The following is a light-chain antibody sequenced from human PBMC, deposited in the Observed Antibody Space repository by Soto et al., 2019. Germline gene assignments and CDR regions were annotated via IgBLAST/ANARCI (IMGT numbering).Light chain of an antibody. V-gene: IGLV1-44*01. J-gene: IGLJ2*01. Sequence: QSVLTQPPSASGTPGQRVTISCSGSNSNIGDNTVNWFQQLPDTAPKLLISTNNQRPSGVPDRFSGSKSGTSASLAISGLQSEDEADYYCASWDDSLNGVVFGGGTKVTVL. CDR1: NSNIGDNT. CDR2: TNN. CDR3: ASWDDSLNGVV.